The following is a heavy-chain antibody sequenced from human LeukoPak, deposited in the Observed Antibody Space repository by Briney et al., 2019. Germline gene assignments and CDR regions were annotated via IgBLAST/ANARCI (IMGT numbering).Heavy chain of an antibody. CDR2: ISSSSYI. Sequence: GGSLRLSCAASGFTFSSYAMSWVRQAPGKGLEWVSSISSSSYIYYADSVKGRFTISRDNAKNSLYLQMNSLRAEDTAVYYCARARPFWSGYYGAGDYWGQGTLVTVSS. J-gene: IGHJ4*02. CDR1: GFTFSSYA. D-gene: IGHD3-3*01. V-gene: IGHV3-21*01. CDR3: ARARPFWSGYYGAGDY.